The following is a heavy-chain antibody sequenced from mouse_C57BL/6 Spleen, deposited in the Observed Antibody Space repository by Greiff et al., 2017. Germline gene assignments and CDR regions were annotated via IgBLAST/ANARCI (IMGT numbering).Heavy chain of an antibody. J-gene: IGHJ1*03. CDR2: INPSTGGT. CDR3: ARAIDYGGLYWYFDV. V-gene: IGHV1-42*01. D-gene: IGHD2-4*01. Sequence: EVQLQQSGPELVKPGASVKISCKASGYSFTGYYMNWVKQSPEKSLEWIGEINPSTGGTTYNQKFKAKATLTVDKSSSTAYMQLKSLTSEDSAVYYCARAIDYGGLYWYFDVWGTGTTVTVSS. CDR1: GYSFTGYY.